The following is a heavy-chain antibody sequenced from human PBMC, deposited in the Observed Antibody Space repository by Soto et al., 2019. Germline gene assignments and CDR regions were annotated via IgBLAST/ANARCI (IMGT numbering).Heavy chain of an antibody. J-gene: IGHJ4*02. CDR2: FDPEDGET. CDR1: GYTLTELS. CDR3: ATENSVVADHVGALYSFDY. Sequence: ASVKVSCKVSGYTLTELSMHWVRQAPGEGLEWMGGFDPEDGETIYAQKFQGRVTMTEDTSTDTAYMELSSLRSEDTAVYYCATENSVVADHVGALYSFDYWGQGTMVTV. D-gene: IGHD5-12*01. V-gene: IGHV1-24*01.